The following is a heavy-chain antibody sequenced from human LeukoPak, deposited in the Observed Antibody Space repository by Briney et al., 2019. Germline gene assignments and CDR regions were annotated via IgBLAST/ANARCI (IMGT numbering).Heavy chain of an antibody. CDR3: ARDPGHSGWSRWYYYYGMDV. CDR1: GYTFTSYG. CDR2: ISAYNGNT. J-gene: IGHJ6*02. D-gene: IGHD6-19*01. Sequence: ASVKVSCKGSGYTFTSYGISWVRQAPGQGLEGMGWISAYNGNTNYAQKLQGRVTMTTDTSTSTAYMELRSLRSDDTAVYYCARDPGHSGWSRWYYYYGMDVWGQGTTVTVSS. V-gene: IGHV1-18*01.